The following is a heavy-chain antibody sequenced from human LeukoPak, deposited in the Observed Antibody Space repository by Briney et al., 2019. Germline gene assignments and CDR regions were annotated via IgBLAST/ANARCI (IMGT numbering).Heavy chain of an antibody. CDR3: ARDSNSHYYFDY. V-gene: IGHV3-21*04. CDR1: GFTFSSYT. Sequence: GGSLRLSCAASGFTFSSYTMNWVRQAPGKGLEWVSSISSSSSYIYYADSVKGRFTISRDNSINTVYLQMNSLRAEDTAVYYCARDSNSHYYFDYWGQGTLVTVSS. D-gene: IGHD2-2*01. CDR2: ISSSSSYI. J-gene: IGHJ4*02.